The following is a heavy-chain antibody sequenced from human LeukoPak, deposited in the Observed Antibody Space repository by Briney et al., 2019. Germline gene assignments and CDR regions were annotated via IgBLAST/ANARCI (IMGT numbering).Heavy chain of an antibody. D-gene: IGHD2-21*02. CDR1: GYSFTSYW. V-gene: IGHV5-51*01. J-gene: IGHJ5*02. CDR3: ARVVVTAAPINWFDP. Sequence: GESLKISCKGSGYSFTSYWIGWVRPMPGKGLEWMRIIYPGDSDTRYSPSFQGQVTISADKSISTAYLQWSSLKASDTAMYYCARVVVTAAPINWFDPWGQGTLVTVSS. CDR2: IYPGDSDT.